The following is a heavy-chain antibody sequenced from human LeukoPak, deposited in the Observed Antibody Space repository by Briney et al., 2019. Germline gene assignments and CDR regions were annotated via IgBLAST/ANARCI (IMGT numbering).Heavy chain of an antibody. J-gene: IGHJ5*02. CDR2: IYYSGST. V-gene: IGHV4-59*12. D-gene: IGHD6-13*01. CDR3: ARGRGARSSRWYNWFDP. CDR1: GGSIGFYF. Sequence: SETLSLTCTVSGGSIGFYFWSWIRQSAGKGLEWIGYIYYSGSTNYNPSLKSRVTISIDTSKNQFSLEMSSVTAADTAVYYCARGRGARSSRWYNWFDPWGQGTLVTVSS.